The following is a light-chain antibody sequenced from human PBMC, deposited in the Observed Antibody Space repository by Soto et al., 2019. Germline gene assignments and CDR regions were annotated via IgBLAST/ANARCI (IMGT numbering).Light chain of an antibody. Sequence: QSALTQPASVSGSPGQSITISCTGTSSDVGGYNYVSWYQQHPGKAPKLMIYDVSNRPSGVSNRFSGAKSGNTASLTISGLQAEAEADYYCSSYTSSSPLVVFGGGTQLTV. CDR3: SSYTSSSPLVV. J-gene: IGLJ2*01. V-gene: IGLV2-14*01. CDR2: DVS. CDR1: SSDVGGYNY.